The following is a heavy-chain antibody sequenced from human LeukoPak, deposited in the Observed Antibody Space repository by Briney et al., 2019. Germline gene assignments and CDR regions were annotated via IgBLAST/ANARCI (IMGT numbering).Heavy chain of an antibody. Sequence: GGSLRLSCATSGFAFSNYWVHWVRQTPGRGLVWVSRISGDGSATNYADSAMGRFTISRDNAKNTLYLQMNSLRAEDTAVYYCAVLDCSERNDGSYQDSSVPWGQGTLVTVSS. CDR2: ISGDGSAT. CDR1: GFAFSNYW. D-gene: IGHD3-22*01. CDR3: AVLDCSERNDGSYQDSSVP. V-gene: IGHV3-74*01. J-gene: IGHJ5*02.